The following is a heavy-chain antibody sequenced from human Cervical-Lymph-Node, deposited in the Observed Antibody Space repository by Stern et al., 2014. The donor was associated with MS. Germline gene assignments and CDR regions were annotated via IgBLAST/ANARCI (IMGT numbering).Heavy chain of an antibody. CDR2: ISYDGSDK. J-gene: IGHJ4*02. Sequence: VRQAPGKGLEWVAVISYDGSDKNDADSMKGRFTISRDNSRNTLYLQMNSLRVDDTAVYYCARGGAVATSDYYFDYWGQGILVTVSS. D-gene: IGHD5-12*01. V-gene: IGHV3-30*01. CDR3: ARGGAVATSDYYFDY.